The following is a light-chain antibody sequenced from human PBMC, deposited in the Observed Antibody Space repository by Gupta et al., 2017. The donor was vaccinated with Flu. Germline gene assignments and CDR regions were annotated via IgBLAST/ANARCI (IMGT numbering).Light chain of an antibody. CDR3: QQYSDMFT. Sequence: DVHLTQSPSTLSASVGDRVTITCRASRSISDWLAWYQQRPGKAPQVLISKASNLESGVPSRFSGTGSGTEFTLTISSLQPEDFATYYCQQYSDMFTFGQGTKLEIE. J-gene: IGKJ2*01. CDR1: RSISDW. CDR2: KAS. V-gene: IGKV1-5*03.